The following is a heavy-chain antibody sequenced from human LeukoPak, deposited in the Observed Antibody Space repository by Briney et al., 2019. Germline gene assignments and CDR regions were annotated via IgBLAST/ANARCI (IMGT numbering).Heavy chain of an antibody. J-gene: IGHJ5*02. CDR1: GDPISTSSYY. CDR2: VFFSRNT. Sequence: SETLSLTCTVSGDPISTSSYYWGWIRQPPGKGLEWIGSVFFSRNTYYEPSLKSRVTISVATSTNQFSLNVRSVSAADTAVYYCARDPSRSCAGGNCFSSWGQGTLVIVSS. V-gene: IGHV4-39*07. CDR3: ARDPSRSCAGGNCFSS. D-gene: IGHD2-15*01.